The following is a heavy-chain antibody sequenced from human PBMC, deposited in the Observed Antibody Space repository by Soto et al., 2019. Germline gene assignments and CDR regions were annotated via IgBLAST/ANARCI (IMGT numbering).Heavy chain of an antibody. D-gene: IGHD3-22*01. J-gene: IGHJ1*01. Sequence: QITLKESGPTLVKPTQTLTLTCTFSGFSLSTSGVGVGWIRQPPGKALEWLALIYWDDDKRYSPSLKSRLTITTDTSKHQVVLTMTNMDPVDTATYYCAHRPYYYDSSGYSREGYFQHWGQGTLVTVSS. CDR2: IYWDDDK. CDR1: GFSLSTSGVG. CDR3: AHRPYYYDSSGYSREGYFQH. V-gene: IGHV2-5*02.